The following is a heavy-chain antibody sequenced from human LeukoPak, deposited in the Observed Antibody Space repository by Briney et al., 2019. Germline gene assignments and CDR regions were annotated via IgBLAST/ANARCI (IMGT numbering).Heavy chain of an antibody. V-gene: IGHV1-3*03. CDR1: GYTFTSYA. CDR2: INGGNGNT. D-gene: IGHD3-10*01. J-gene: IGHJ3*02. Sequence: ASVKVSCKASGYTFTSYAMHWVRQAPGQRLEWMGWINGGNGNTKYSQEFQGRVTITRDTSASTAYMELRSLRSEDMAVYYCARGQARKHFYGSGTYYNGEDDAFDIWGQGTTVTVSS. CDR3: ARGQARKHFYGSGTYYNGEDDAFDI.